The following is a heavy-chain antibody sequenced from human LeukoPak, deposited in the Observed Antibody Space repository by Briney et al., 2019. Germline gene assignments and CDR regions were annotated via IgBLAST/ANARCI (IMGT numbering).Heavy chain of an antibody. J-gene: IGHJ4*02. CDR1: GGSFSGYY. D-gene: IGHD3-3*01. V-gene: IGHV4-34*01. CDR3: ARHNLSYDFYYFDY. CDR2: INHSGST. Sequence: PSETLSLTCAVYGGSFSGYYWSWIRQPPGKGLEWIGEINHSGSTNYNPSLKSRVTISVDTSKNQFSLKLSSVAAADTAVYYCARHNLSYDFYYFDYWGQGTLVTVSS.